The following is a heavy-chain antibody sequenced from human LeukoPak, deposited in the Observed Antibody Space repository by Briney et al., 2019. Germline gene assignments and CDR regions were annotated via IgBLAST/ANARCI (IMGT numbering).Heavy chain of an antibody. V-gene: IGHV4-4*02. D-gene: IGHD2-8*01. CDR1: GGSISSSNW. Sequence: PSQTLSLTCAVSGGSISSSNWWSWVRQPPGKGLEWIGEIYHSGSTNYNPSLKSRVTISVDKSENQFSLKLSSVTAADTAVYYCARDLGVTNYWYFDLWGRGTLVTVSS. J-gene: IGHJ2*01. CDR2: IYHSGST. CDR3: ARDLGVTNYWYFDL.